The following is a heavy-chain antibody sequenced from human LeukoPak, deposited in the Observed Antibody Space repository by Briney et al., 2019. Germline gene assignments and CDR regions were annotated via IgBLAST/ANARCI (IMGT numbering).Heavy chain of an antibody. D-gene: IGHD3-22*01. Sequence: SQTLSLTCTVSGGSISSGGYYWSWIRQHPGKGLEWIGYIYYSGSTYYNPSLKSRVTISVDTSKNQFSLKLSSVTAADTAVYYCARDSHYYYDSSGYYRAFAFDYWGQGTLVTVSS. CDR1: GGSISSGGYY. J-gene: IGHJ4*02. V-gene: IGHV4-31*03. CDR3: ARDSHYYYDSSGYYRAFAFDY. CDR2: IYYSGST.